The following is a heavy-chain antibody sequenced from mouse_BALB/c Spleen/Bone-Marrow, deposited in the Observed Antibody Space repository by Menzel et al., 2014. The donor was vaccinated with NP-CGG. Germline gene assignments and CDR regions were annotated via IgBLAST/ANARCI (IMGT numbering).Heavy chain of an antibody. CDR1: GYAFSNSW. J-gene: IGHJ4*01. D-gene: IGHD2-3*01. CDR3: ARSDGYRALDY. Sequence: QVQLKHSGPELVKPGASVRISCKASGYAFSNSWMNWVKQRPGQGLEWIGQIYPGDGDTYHNGKFKGKATLTADKSSSTAYMQLSSLTSVDSAVYFCARSDGYRALDYWGQGTSVTVSS. V-gene: IGHV1-82*01. CDR2: IYPGDGDT.